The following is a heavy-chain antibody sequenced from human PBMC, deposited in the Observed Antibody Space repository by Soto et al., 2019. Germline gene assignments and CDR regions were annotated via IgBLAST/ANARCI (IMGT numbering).Heavy chain of an antibody. CDR2: IYYSGST. V-gene: IGHV4-59*01. CDR3: ARDSSSREAFDI. CDR1: GGSISSYY. Sequence: SETLSLTCTVSGGSISSYYWSWIRQPPGKGLEWIGYIYYSGSTDYNPSLKSRVTISVDTSKNQFSLKLSPVTAADTAVYYCARDSSSREAFDIWGQGTMVTVSS. J-gene: IGHJ3*02. D-gene: IGHD6-13*01.